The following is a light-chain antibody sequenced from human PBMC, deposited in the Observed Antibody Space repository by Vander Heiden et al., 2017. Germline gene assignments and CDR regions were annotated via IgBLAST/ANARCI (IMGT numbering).Light chain of an antibody. Sequence: QSVLTQPPSVSGPPGQRFTISCTGSSSNIGAGYAVPWYQQLPGTAPKLLIYGNSNRPSGVPDRFSGSKSGTSASLAITGLQAEDEADYYCQSYDSSLSGGDVVFGGGTKLTVL. J-gene: IGLJ2*01. CDR2: GNS. V-gene: IGLV1-40*01. CDR3: QSYDSSLSGGDVV. CDR1: SSNIGAGYA.